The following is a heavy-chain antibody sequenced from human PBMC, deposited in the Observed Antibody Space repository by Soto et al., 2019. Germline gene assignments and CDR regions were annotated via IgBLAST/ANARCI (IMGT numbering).Heavy chain of an antibody. J-gene: IGHJ6*03. CDR1: GFTFDDYG. CDR2: INWNGGST. CDR3: ASWGSDVLRFLEWSIPYYYYMDV. V-gene: IGHV3-20*01. Sequence: GGSLRLSCAASGFTFDDYGMSWVRQAPGKGLEWVSGINWNGGSTGYADPVKGRFTISRDNSKNSLYLQMNRLRAEDTALYHCASWGSDVLRFLEWSIPYYYYMDVWGKGTTVTVSS. D-gene: IGHD3-3*01.